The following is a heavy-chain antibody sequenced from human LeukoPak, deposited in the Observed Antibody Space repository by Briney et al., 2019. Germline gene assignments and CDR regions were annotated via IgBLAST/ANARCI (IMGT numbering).Heavy chain of an antibody. CDR2: ISGSGGST. Sequence: PGGSLRLSCAASGFTFSSYAMSWVRQAPGKGLEWVSAISGSGGSTYYADSVKGRFTISRDNSKNTLYLQMNSLRAEDTAVYYCAKPPIVVVTAPPFDYWGQGTLVTVSS. D-gene: IGHD2-21*02. J-gene: IGHJ4*02. CDR3: AKPPIVVVTAPPFDY. V-gene: IGHV3-23*01. CDR1: GFTFSSYA.